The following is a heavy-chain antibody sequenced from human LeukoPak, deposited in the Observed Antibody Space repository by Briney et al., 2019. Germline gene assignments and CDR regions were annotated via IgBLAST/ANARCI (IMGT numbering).Heavy chain of an antibody. CDR1: GYTFTGYY. Sequence: ASVTVSCKASGYTFTGYYMHWVRQAPGQGLEWMGWINPNSGGTNYAQKFQGRVTMTRDTSISTAYMELSRLRSDDTAVYYCARGDSSSWYRFDYWGQGTLVTVSS. J-gene: IGHJ4*02. V-gene: IGHV1-2*02. CDR2: INPNSGGT. D-gene: IGHD6-13*01. CDR3: ARGDSSSWYRFDY.